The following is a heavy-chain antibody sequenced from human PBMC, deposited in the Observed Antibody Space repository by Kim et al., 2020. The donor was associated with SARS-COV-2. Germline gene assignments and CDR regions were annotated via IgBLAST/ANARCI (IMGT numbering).Heavy chain of an antibody. D-gene: IGHD3-9*01. Sequence: DSVKGRFTISRDNSKNTLYLQMSSLRAEDTAVYYCVKGPYYDILTGYSSYWGQGTLVTVSS. V-gene: IGHV3-64D*09. J-gene: IGHJ4*02. CDR3: VKGPYYDILTGYSSY.